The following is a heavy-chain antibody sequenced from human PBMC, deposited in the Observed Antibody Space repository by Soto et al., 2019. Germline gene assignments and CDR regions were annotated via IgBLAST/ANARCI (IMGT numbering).Heavy chain of an antibody. V-gene: IGHV3-33*01. CDR1: GFTFSSYG. CDR3: ARGRNLEYYFDY. CDR2: IWYDGSNK. Sequence: HPGGSLRLSCAASGFTFSSYGMHWVRQAPGKGLEWVAVIWYDGSNKYYADSVKGRFTISRDNSKNTLYLQMNSLRAEDTAVYYCARGRNLEYYFDYWGQGTLVTVSS. J-gene: IGHJ4*02.